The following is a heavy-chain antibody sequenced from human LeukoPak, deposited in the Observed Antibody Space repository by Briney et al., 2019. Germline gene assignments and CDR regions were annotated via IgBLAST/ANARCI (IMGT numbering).Heavy chain of an antibody. CDR3: ARAGSRVIRDTYYFDY. J-gene: IGHJ4*02. CDR2: IYYSGST. CDR1: GGSISSYY. Sequence: PSETLSLTCTVSGGSISSYYWSWIRQPPGKGLEWIGYIYYSGSTNYNPSLKSRVTISVDTSKNQFSLKLSSVTAADTAVYYCARAGSRVIRDTYYFDYWGQGTLVTVSS. V-gene: IGHV4-59*01. D-gene: IGHD3-22*01.